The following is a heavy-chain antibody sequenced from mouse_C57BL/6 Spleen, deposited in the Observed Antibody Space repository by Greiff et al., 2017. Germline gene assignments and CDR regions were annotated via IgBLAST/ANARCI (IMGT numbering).Heavy chain of an antibody. CDR3: TANYYGSSFFAY. CDR1: GFTFSNYW. CDR2: IRLKSDNYAT. J-gene: IGHJ3*01. V-gene: IGHV6-3*01. D-gene: IGHD1-1*01. Sequence: EVMLVESGGGLVQPGGSMKLSCVASGFTFSNYWMNWVRQSPEKGLEWVAQIRLKSDNYATHYAESVKGRFTISRDDSKSSVYLRMNNLRAEDTGIYYCTANYYGSSFFAYWGQGTLVTVSA.